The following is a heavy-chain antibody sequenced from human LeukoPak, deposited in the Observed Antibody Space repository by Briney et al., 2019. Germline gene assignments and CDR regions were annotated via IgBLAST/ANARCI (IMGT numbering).Heavy chain of an antibody. Sequence: PGGSLRLSCAASGFTFNNYLMSWVRQAPGKGLEWVSVLFTGGGRTLYADSVEGRFTISGDTSRTTLYLQMNGLRSEDTAVYYCAKESDYSPAHKFDLWGQGTLVTVSS. CDR1: GFTFNNYL. CDR2: LFTGGGRT. CDR3: AKESDYSPAHKFDL. D-gene: IGHD4-11*01. J-gene: IGHJ4*02. V-gene: IGHV3-23*01.